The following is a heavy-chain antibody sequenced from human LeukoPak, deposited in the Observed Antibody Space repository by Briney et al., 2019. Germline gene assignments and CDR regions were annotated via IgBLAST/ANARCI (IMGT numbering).Heavy chain of an antibody. J-gene: IGHJ3*02. Sequence: ASVKVSCKASGYTFTGYYMHWVRQAPGQGLEWMGWINPNSGGTNYAQKFQGRVTMTRDTSISTAYMELSRLRSEDTAVYYCASNLLGGGYSYGHDAFDIWGQGTMVTVSS. CDR3: ASNLLGGGYSYGHDAFDI. D-gene: IGHD5-18*01. V-gene: IGHV1-2*02. CDR2: INPNSGGT. CDR1: GYTFTGYY.